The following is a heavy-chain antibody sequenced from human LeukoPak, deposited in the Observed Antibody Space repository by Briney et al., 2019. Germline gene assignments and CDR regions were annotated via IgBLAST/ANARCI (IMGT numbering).Heavy chain of an antibody. CDR2: ISGGANSA. J-gene: IGHJ4*02. CDR1: GFTFSTYA. D-gene: IGHD6-13*01. V-gene: IGHV3-23*01. CDR3: AKDRLGAAAAVFDY. Sequence: GGSLRLSCAASGFTFSTYAMSWVRQAPGKGLEWVSGISGGANSAYYAGSAKGRFTISRDNSKNTLYLQTNSLRADDTAIYYCAKDRLGAAAAVFDYWGQGTLVTVSS.